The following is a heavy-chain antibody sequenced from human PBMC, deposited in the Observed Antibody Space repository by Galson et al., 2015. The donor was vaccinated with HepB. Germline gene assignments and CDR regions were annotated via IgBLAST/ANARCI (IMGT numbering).Heavy chain of an antibody. CDR2: INPSGGST. J-gene: IGHJ4*02. CDR1: GYTFTSYY. CDR3: ARGTWELLLGLSGVDY. D-gene: IGHD1-26*01. Sequence: SVKVSCKASGYTFTSYYMHWVRQAPGQGLEWMGIINPSGGSTSYAQKFQGRVTMTRDTSTSTVYMELSSLRSEDTAVYYCARGTWELLLGLSGVDYWGQGTLVTVSS. V-gene: IGHV1-46*03.